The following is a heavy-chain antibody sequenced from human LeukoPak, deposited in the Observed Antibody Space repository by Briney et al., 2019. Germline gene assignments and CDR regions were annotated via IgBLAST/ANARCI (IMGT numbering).Heavy chain of an antibody. D-gene: IGHD6-13*01. V-gene: IGHV3-23*01. Sequence: AGGSLRLSCAASGFTFSSYAMSWVRQAPGKGLEWVSTITTSDNSTYCADSVKGRFTISRDNSKSTLYLQMNGLSAEDTAVYYCAKGSNTSWPSFDYWGRGTLVTVSS. J-gene: IGHJ4*02. CDR3: AKGSNTSWPSFDY. CDR1: GFTFSSYA. CDR2: ITTSDNST.